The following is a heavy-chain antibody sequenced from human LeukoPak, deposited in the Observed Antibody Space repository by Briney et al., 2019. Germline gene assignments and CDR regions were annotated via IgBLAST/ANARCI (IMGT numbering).Heavy chain of an antibody. J-gene: IGHJ5*02. Sequence: SETLSLTCTVSGYSISSGYYWGWLRQPPGKGLEWIGSIYHSGSTYYNPSLKSRVTISVDTSKNQFSLKLSSVTAADTAVYYCARDPLRFRGRPQSPSPIPRSNDPSGQGTLVTVSS. D-gene: IGHD3-10*01. CDR2: IYHSGST. CDR1: GYSISSGYY. V-gene: IGHV4-38-2*02. CDR3: ARDPLRFRGRPQSPSPIPRSNDP.